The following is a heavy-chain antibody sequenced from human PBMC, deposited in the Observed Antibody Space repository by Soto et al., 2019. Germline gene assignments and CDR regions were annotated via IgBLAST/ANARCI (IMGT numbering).Heavy chain of an antibody. CDR1: GFSFSSSGVA. J-gene: IGHJ4*02. CDR3: AHRLRSSNGWGTFDY. Sequence: QITLKESGPTLVEPTQTLTLTCTFSGFSFSSSGVAVGWIRQPPGKALELVAFICWDDDKRYRTSLKSRLTITKDTSKNQVVLTMTNMHPVNTGTYYCAHRLRSSNGWGTFDYWGQGIVVTVSS. V-gene: IGHV2-5*02. D-gene: IGHD3-16*01. CDR2: ICWDDDK.